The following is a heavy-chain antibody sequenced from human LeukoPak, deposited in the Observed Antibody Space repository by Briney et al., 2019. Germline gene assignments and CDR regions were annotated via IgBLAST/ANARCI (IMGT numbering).Heavy chain of an antibody. J-gene: IGHJ3*02. V-gene: IGHV3-23*01. D-gene: IGHD3-22*01. CDR1: GFTFSLYD. CDR2: IDRGVGST. Sequence: GGSLRLSCAASGFTFSLYDMSWVRQAPGKGLECVSAIDRGVGSTYYADSVKGRFTISRDNSKNTLYLQMNSLRAEDTAVYYCARESVGYDAFDIWGQGTMVTVSS. CDR3: ARESVGYDAFDI.